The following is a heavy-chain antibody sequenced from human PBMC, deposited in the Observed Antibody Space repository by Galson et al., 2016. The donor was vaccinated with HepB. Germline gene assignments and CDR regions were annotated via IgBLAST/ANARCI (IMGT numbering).Heavy chain of an antibody. D-gene: IGHD4-23*01. CDR3: GIDHSVVLTTAYNWFDP. J-gene: IGHJ5*02. CDR1: GFAFGSHW. CDR2: INSDGTIS. V-gene: IGHV3-74*01. Sequence: SLRLSCAASGFAFGSHWMHWVRQVPGKGLVWVSRINSDGTISNYTDSVKGRFTISRDNAKNTLYLQMNSLRVEDTAVYYCGIDHSVVLTTAYNWFDPWGQGTLVTVSS.